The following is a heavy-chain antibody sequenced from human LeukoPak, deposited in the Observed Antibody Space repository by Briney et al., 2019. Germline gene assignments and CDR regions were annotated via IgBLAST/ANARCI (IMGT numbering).Heavy chain of an antibody. V-gene: IGHV3-23*01. D-gene: IGHD2-2*01. CDR2: ISGSGGST. J-gene: IGHJ4*02. CDR1: GFTFSSYA. CDR3: AKLASFLVVPAAGTNFDY. Sequence: GGSLSLSCAASGFTFSSYAMSWVRQAPGKGLEWVSVISGSGGSTYYADSVKGQFTISRDNSKNTLYLQMNSLRAEDTAVYYCAKLASFLVVPAAGTNFDYWGQGTLVTVSS.